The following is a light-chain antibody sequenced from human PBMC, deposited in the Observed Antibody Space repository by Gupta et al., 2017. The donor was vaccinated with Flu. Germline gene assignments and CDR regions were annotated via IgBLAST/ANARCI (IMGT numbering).Light chain of an antibody. CDR3: QQRSNWPRYS. Sequence: EIVLTQSPGTLSLSPGERATLSCRASQSIRNFLAWYQQKPGRAPRLLIYDASNRDTGVPARFSGSGYGTDFTLTISSREPEDFAFYYCQQRSNWPRYSFGQGTKLEIK. J-gene: IGKJ2*03. CDR1: QSIRNF. V-gene: IGKV3-11*01. CDR2: DAS.